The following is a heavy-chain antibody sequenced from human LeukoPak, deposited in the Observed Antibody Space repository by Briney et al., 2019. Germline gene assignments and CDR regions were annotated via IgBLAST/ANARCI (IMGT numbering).Heavy chain of an antibody. Sequence: GGSLILSCAASGFTFSSSGMHWVRQAPGKGLEWVTFIRYDGSTKSYADSVKGRFTISRDKSKNTLYLQMNSLRAEDTAVYYCVKDRGGTYYFDFWGQGTPVTVSS. D-gene: IGHD1-26*01. V-gene: IGHV3-30*02. CDR1: GFTFSSSG. CDR2: IRYDGSTK. J-gene: IGHJ4*02. CDR3: VKDRGGTYYFDF.